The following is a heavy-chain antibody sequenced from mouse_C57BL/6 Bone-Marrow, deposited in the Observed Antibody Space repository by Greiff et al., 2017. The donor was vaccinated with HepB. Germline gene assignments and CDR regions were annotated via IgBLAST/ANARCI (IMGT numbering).Heavy chain of an antibody. CDR3: ARSPSIYYYGSSYAMDY. CDR2: IYPGSGNT. D-gene: IGHD1-1*01. CDR1: GYSFTSYY. J-gene: IGHJ4*01. V-gene: IGHV1-66*01. Sequence: VKLQESGPELVKPGASVKISCKASGYSFTSYYIHWVKQRPGQGLEWIGWIYPGSGNTKYNEKFKGKATLTADTSSSTAYMQLSSLTSEDSAVYYCARSPSIYYYGSSYAMDYWGQGTSVTVSS.